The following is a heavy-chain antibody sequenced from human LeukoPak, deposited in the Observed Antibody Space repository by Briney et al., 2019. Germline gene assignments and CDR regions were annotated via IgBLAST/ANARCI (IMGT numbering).Heavy chain of an antibody. CDR3: AKDAVAGYYYYMDV. Sequence: GGSLRLSCAASGFTFDDYAMHWVRQAPGKGLEWVSGISWNSGSIGYADSVKGRFTISRDNAKNSLYLQMNNLRAEDTALYYCAKDAVAGYYYYMDVWGKGTTVTISS. J-gene: IGHJ6*03. CDR2: ISWNSGSI. D-gene: IGHD6-19*01. V-gene: IGHV3-9*01. CDR1: GFTFDDYA.